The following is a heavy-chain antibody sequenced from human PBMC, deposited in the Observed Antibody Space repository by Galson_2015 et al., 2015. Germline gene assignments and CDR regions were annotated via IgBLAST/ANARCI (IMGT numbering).Heavy chain of an antibody. J-gene: IGHJ4*02. CDR1: GFTFSSYG. CDR3: AKERSWEYYYGSGDY. Sequence: SLRLSCAASGFTFSSYGMHWVRQAPGKGLEWVAVIWYDGSNKYYTDSVKGRFTISRDNSKKTLYLQMNSLRAEDTAVYYCAKERSWEYYYGSGDYWGQGTLVIVSS. V-gene: IGHV3-33*06. D-gene: IGHD3-10*01. CDR2: IWYDGSNK.